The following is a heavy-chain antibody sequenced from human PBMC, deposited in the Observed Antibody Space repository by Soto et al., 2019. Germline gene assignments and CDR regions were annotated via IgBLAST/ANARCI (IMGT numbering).Heavy chain of an antibody. J-gene: IGHJ4*02. CDR2: IWYDGSNK. CDR3: ARCSSSWEFDY. D-gene: IGHD6-13*01. Sequence: QVQLVESGGGVVQPGRSLRLSCAASGFTFSTYGMHWVRQAPGKGLEWVAVIWYDGSNKDYADSVKGRYTISRDNSKNTLYVQMNTLRAEDRGVYYCARCSSSWEFDYWGQGTLVTGSS. CDR1: GFTFSTYG. V-gene: IGHV3-33*01.